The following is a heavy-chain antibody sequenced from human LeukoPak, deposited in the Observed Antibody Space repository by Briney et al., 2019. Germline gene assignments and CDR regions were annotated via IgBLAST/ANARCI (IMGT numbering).Heavy chain of an antibody. D-gene: IGHD6-19*01. CDR2: IWYDGSHE. CDR3: ARTYRSGWYYFDH. V-gene: IGHV3-33*08. CDR1: GFTFSNYA. Sequence: GGSLRLSCAASGFTFSNYAMTWVRQAPGKGLEWVAVIWYDGSHEYYADSVKGRFTISRDNSKNTVYLQMNSLRAEDTAVYYCARTYRSGWYYFDHWGQGTLVTVSS. J-gene: IGHJ4*02.